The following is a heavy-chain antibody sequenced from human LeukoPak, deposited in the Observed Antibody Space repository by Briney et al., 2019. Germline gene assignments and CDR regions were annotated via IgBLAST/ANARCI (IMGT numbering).Heavy chain of an antibody. D-gene: IGHD3-3*01. V-gene: IGHV4-31*03. Sequence: SETLSLTCTVSGGSISSGAYYWSWIRQHPGKGLEWIGYIYYSGSTYYSPSLKSRVTISVDTSKNQFSLKLSSVTAADTAVYYCARGRVNWFDPWGQGTLVTVSS. CDR1: GGSISSGAYY. J-gene: IGHJ5*02. CDR3: ARGRVNWFDP. CDR2: IYYSGST.